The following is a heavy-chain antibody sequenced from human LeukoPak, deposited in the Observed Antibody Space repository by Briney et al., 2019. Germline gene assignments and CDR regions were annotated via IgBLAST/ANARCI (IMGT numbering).Heavy chain of an antibody. CDR1: GASINSSGYY. D-gene: IGHD6-13*01. Sequence: SETLSLTCTVSGASINSSGYYWGWIRQPPGKGLEWIGSHYYSGSTYYNPSLKSRVTISVDTSKNQFSLKLSSVTAADTAVYYCARRAGSSSWSYGVDYWGQGTLVTVSS. V-gene: IGHV4-39*07. J-gene: IGHJ4*02. CDR3: ARRAGSSSWSYGVDY. CDR2: HYYSGST.